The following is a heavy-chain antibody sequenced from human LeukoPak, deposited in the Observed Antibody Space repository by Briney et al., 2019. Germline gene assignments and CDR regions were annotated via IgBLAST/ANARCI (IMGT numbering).Heavy chain of an antibody. D-gene: IGHD5-18*01. CDR1: GFTFSKPW. V-gene: IGHV3-15*01. CDR2: IKSKVSGGKT. CDR3: AAEHIYCYGFK. Sequence: GGSLRLSCAASGFTFSKPWMSWVRQAPGKGLEWVGRIKSKVSGGKTDYAAAAKCRYTISGDDSINTLYVQVDNMKTDDTAVYYCAAEHIYCYGFKWGRGTLVTASS. J-gene: IGHJ4*02.